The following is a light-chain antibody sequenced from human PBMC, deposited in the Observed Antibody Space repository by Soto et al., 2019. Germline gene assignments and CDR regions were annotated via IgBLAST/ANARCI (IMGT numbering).Light chain of an antibody. J-gene: IGKJ4*01. V-gene: IGKV3-20*01. CDR2: GAS. CDR1: QSVSSNY. CDR3: QQYGSSPLT. Sequence: EIVITKSPGTLSLSKGETATLSCRASQSVSSNYVAWFHQKPGQAPRLLIYGASSRATGIPDRFSGSGSGTDFTLTISRLEPEDFAVYYCQQYGSSPLTFGRGTKVDI.